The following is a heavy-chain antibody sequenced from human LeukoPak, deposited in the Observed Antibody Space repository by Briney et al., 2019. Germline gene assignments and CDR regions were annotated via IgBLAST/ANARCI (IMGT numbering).Heavy chain of an antibody. CDR2: ISGSGGTT. CDR1: GFTFSSYA. D-gene: IGHD3-10*02. Sequence: GGSLRLSCAASGFTFSSYAMSWVRQAPGKGLEWVSAISGSGGTTYYADSVKGRFTISRDNSKNTLYLQMNSLRAEDTAVYYCARAGRKSRGVDLVRKKETGYYYYMDVWGKGTTVTVSS. CDR3: ARAGRKSRGVDLVRKKETGYYYYMDV. V-gene: IGHV3-23*01. J-gene: IGHJ6*03.